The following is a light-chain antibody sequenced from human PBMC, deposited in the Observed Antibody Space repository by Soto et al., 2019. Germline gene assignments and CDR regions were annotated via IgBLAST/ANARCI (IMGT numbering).Light chain of an antibody. J-gene: IGKJ5*01. CDR1: QGIRND. CDR3: LQAYSYPGT. Sequence: AIQMTQSPSSLSASVGDRVTITCRASQGIRNDLGWYQQKPGKAPKLLIYGASSLQSGVPSRFSGSGFGTYYALTISSLQPEDFATYYCLQAYSYPGTFGQGTRLEIK. CDR2: GAS. V-gene: IGKV1-6*01.